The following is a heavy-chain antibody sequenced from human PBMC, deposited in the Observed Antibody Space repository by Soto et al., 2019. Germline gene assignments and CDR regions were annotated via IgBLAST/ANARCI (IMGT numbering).Heavy chain of an antibody. CDR3: VRDYSGSSFDY. Sequence: SETLSLTGAVSGYSISSGYYWGCIRQPPGKGLEWIGSMYHSGSTDYNPSLKSRITISVDTSKNQFSLKLRSATAADTAVYYCVRDYSGSSFDYWGQGTLVTVSS. CDR2: MYHSGST. V-gene: IGHV4-38-2*02. J-gene: IGHJ4*02. CDR1: GYSISSGYY. D-gene: IGHD1-26*01.